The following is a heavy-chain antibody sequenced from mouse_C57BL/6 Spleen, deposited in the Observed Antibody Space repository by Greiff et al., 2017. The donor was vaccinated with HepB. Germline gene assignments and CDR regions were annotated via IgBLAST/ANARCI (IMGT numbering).Heavy chain of an antibody. D-gene: IGHD1-1*01. CDR1: GYTFTSYT. J-gene: IGHJ4*01. V-gene: IGHV1-4*01. CDR3: ARDYGSSYNYAMDY. Sequence: VKLVESGAELARPGASVKMSCKASGYTFTSYTMHWVKQRPGQGLEWIGYINPSSGYTKYNQKFKDKATLTADKSSSTAYMQLSSLTSEDSAVYYCARDYGSSYNYAMDYWGQGTSVTVSS. CDR2: INPSSGYT.